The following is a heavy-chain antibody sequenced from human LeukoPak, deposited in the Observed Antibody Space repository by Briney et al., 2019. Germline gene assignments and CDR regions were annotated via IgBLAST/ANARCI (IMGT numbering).Heavy chain of an antibody. CDR2: ISSSSSYI. Sequence: GGSLRLSCAASGFTFSSYSMNWVRQAPGKGLEWVSSISSSSSYIYYADSVKGRFTISRDNAKNSLYLQMNSLRAEDTAAYYCAKGMSRLGYCSSTSCYTAGYWGQGTLVTVSS. CDR1: GFTFSSYS. D-gene: IGHD2-2*02. CDR3: AKGMSRLGYCSSTSCYTAGY. J-gene: IGHJ4*02. V-gene: IGHV3-21*01.